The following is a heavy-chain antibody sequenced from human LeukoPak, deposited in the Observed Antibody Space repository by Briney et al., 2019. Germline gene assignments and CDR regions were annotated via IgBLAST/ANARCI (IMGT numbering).Heavy chain of an antibody. J-gene: IGHJ4*02. D-gene: IGHD4-11*01. CDR3: ARAGYTISYYSLDY. CDR2: IYTTGST. Sequence: SETLSLTCTVSGGSINSYYWGWIRQPAGKGLEWIGRIYTTGSTNYNPSLESRVTMSVDTSKNQFSLKLTSVTAADTAMYYCARAGYTISYYSLDYWGQGTRVTVSS. CDR1: GGSINSYY. V-gene: IGHV4-4*07.